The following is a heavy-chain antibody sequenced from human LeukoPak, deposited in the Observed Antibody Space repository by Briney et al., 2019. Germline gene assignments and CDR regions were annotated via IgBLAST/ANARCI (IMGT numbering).Heavy chain of an antibody. V-gene: IGHV1-8*01. J-gene: IGHJ2*01. CDR3: ARGRRGSSGPWSWYLDL. Sequence: ASVKVSCKASGFTLTHFDINWVRQATGQRLEWMGWMNSNTGNTGYAQEFQGRVTMTRDTSIGTAYMELTNLRSEDTAVYYCARGRRGSSGPWSWYLDLWGRGTLVTASS. D-gene: IGHD3-22*01. CDR1: GFTLTHFD. CDR2: MNSNTGNT.